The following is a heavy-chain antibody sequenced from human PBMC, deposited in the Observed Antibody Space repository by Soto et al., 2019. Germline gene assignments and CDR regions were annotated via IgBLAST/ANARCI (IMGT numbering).Heavy chain of an antibody. CDR2: IRSKAYGGTT. Sequence: QAGVSLRLSCTASGFTFGDYAMSWFRQAPGKGLEWVGFIRSKAYGGTTEYAASVKCRFTISRDDSKSIAYLQMNSLKREEAVVYYCTRAPYVYAWGSYRYIGHYGMDVWGQRTTVTVSS. CDR1: GFTFGDYA. V-gene: IGHV3-49*03. D-gene: IGHD3-16*02. CDR3: TRAPYVYAWGSYRYIGHYGMDV. J-gene: IGHJ6*02.